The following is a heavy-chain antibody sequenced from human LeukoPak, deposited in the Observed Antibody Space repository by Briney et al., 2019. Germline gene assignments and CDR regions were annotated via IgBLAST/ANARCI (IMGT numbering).Heavy chain of an antibody. J-gene: IGHJ4*02. CDR3: ARFTTLLSFDY. CDR1: GDSISSNY. CDR2: IFHDGST. V-gene: IGHV4-59*01. D-gene: IGHD1-26*01. Sequence: PSETLSLTCTVSGDSISSNYWSWIRQPPGKGLEWIGYIFHDGSTNYNPSLKGRVTISVDTSKNQFSLKLSSVTAADTAVYYCARFTTLLSFDYWGQGILVTVSS.